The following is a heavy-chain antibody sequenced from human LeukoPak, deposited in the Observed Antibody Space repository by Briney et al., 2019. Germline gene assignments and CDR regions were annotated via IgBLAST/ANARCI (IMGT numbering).Heavy chain of an antibody. D-gene: IGHD3-10*01. CDR3: AKWFGELSGYFDY. Sequence: GGSLRLSCAASGFTFSSYAMSWVRQAPGKGLEWVSAISGSGGSTYYVDSVKGRFTISRDNSKNTLYLQMNSLRAEDTAVYYCAKWFGELSGYFDYWGQGTLVTVSS. CDR1: GFTFSSYA. CDR2: ISGSGGST. V-gene: IGHV3-23*01. J-gene: IGHJ4*02.